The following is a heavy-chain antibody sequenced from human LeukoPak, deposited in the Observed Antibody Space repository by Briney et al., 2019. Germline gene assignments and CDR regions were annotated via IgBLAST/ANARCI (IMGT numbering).Heavy chain of an antibody. Sequence: PSETLSLTCTVSGGSISSSSYYWGWIRQPPGKGREWIGSIYYSGGTYYNPSLKSRVTISVDTSKNQFSLKLSSVTAADTAVYYCAAYSSGWVGGSFDYWGQGTLVTVSS. D-gene: IGHD6-19*01. CDR2: IYYSGGT. CDR3: AAYSSGWVGGSFDY. CDR1: GGSISSSSYY. V-gene: IGHV4-39*01. J-gene: IGHJ4*02.